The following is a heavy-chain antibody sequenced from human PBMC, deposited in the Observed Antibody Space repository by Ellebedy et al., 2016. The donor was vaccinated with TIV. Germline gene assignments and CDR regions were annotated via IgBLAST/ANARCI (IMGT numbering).Heavy chain of an antibody. CDR1: GFTFTDYD. D-gene: IGHD3-22*01. CDR3: AKGDITTVVVTYDY. J-gene: IGHJ4*02. V-gene: IGHV3-23*01. CDR2: ISENSIVI. Sequence: GGSLRLXXAASGFTFTDYDMTWVRQPPGGGLQWVATISENSIVISYADSVKGRFTISGDNSKNTLYLQMSSLRVDDTAVYYCAKGDITTVVVTYDYWGQGTLVTVSS.